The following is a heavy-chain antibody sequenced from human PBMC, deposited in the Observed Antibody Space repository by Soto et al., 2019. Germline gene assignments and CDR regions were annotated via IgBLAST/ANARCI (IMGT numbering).Heavy chain of an antibody. D-gene: IGHD6-6*01. V-gene: IGHV3-23*01. J-gene: IGHJ4*02. CDR1: GFTFSSYA. CDR3: ASRIAARSYFDY. Sequence: GGSLRLSCAASGFTFSSYAMSWVRQAPGKGLEWVSAISGSGGSTYYADSVKGRFTISRDNSKNTLYLQMNSLRAEDTAVYYCASRIAARSYFDYWGQGTLVTVSS. CDR2: ISGSGGST.